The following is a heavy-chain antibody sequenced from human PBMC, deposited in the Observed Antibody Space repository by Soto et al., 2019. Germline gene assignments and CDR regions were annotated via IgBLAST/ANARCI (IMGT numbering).Heavy chain of an antibody. CDR2: IYFSGST. D-gene: IGHD3-10*01. Sequence: SETLSLTCTVSGGSISNYYWSWIRQPPGKGLEWIGYIYFSGSTNYNPSPKSRVTLSVDTSKNQFSLKLSSVTAADTAVYYCARRYGGAVDYWGQGTLVTVSS. V-gene: IGHV4-59*08. CDR1: GGSISNYY. CDR3: ARRYGGAVDY. J-gene: IGHJ4*02.